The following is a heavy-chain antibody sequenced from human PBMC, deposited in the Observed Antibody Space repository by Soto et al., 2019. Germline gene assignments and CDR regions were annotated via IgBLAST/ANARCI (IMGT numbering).Heavy chain of an antibody. V-gene: IGHV4-4*02. CDR2: ICHSGST. D-gene: IGHD6-13*01. Sequence: QVQLQESGPGLVRPSGTLSLTCAVSGGTISSNNWGSWVRQTPGKGLEWTGEICHSGSTTYNTTLKSRVTMSVVPSKNLFSLTLNTVTAADTAFDYWARDQGSHPGHWGQGTMVSVPS. J-gene: IGHJ4*02. CDR3: ARDQGSHPGH. CDR1: GGTISSNNW.